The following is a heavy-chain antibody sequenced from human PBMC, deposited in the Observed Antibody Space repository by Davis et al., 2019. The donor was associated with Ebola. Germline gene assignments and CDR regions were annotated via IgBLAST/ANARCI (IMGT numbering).Heavy chain of an antibody. D-gene: IGHD1-1*01. J-gene: IGHJ4*02. V-gene: IGHV4-59*02. Sequence: SETLSLTCTVSGESVSSFYWSWIRQPPGKGLEWIGYIYYSGSTNYNPSLKSRVTISVDTSKNQFSLKLSSVTAADTAVYYCARGPGTYLSYWGQGTLVTVSS. CDR2: IYYSGST. CDR3: ARGPGTYLSY. CDR1: GESVSSFY.